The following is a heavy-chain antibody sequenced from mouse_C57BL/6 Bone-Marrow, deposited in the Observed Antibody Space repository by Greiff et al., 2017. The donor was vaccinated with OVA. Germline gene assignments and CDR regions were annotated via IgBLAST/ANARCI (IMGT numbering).Heavy chain of an antibody. CDR3: ARPGTGDYDYFDY. J-gene: IGHJ2*01. V-gene: IGHV5-9*01. Sequence: EVMLVESGGGLVKPGGSLKLSCAASGFTFSSYTMSWVRQTPEKRLEWVATISGGGGNTYYPDRVKGRFPISRDNAKNTLYLQMSSLVSEDTALYYGARPGTGDYDYFDYWGQGTTLTVSS. CDR2: ISGGGGNT. D-gene: IGHD2-4*01. CDR1: GFTFSSYT.